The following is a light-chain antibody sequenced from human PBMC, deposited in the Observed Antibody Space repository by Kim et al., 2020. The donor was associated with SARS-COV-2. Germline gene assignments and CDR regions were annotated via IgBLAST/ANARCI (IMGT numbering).Light chain of an antibody. V-gene: IGLV1-44*01. Sequence: QSALTQSPSASGTPGQRISISCSGSSSNIGSNTVDWYQQLPGTAPKLLIFSDNQRPSGVPARFSGSKSGTSASLAISGLQSEDEAAYYCAAWDDGLNSVVFGGGTQLTVL. J-gene: IGLJ2*01. CDR3: AAWDDGLNSVV. CDR1: SSNIGSNT. CDR2: SDN.